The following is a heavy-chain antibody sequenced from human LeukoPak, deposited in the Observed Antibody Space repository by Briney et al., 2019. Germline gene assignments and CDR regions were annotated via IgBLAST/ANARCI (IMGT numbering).Heavy chain of an antibody. Sequence: GGSLRLSCAASGFTFSSYIMNWVRQAPGKGLEWVSSISTSSGYIYYADSAKGRFTISRDNAKNSLYLQVNSLRAEDTTVYFCARGDTSGLKFYYMDVWGKGTTIIVSS. CDR1: GFTFSSYI. CDR2: ISTSSGYI. D-gene: IGHD3-22*01. CDR3: ARGDTSGLKFYYMDV. J-gene: IGHJ6*03. V-gene: IGHV3-21*01.